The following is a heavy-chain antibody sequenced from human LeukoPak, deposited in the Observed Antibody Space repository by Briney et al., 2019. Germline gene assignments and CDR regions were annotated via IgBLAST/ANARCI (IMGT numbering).Heavy chain of an antibody. CDR2: ISGSGGST. CDR1: GFTFSSYA. D-gene: IGHD6-13*01. V-gene: IGHV3-23*01. J-gene: IGHJ4*02. Sequence: QPGGSLRLSCAASGFTFSSYAMSWVRQAPGKGLEWVSAISGSGGSTYYADSVKGRFTISRDNSKNTLYLQMNSLRAEDTAVYYCAKTRPLDSSSWSHGDYWGQGTLVTVSS. CDR3: AKTRPLDSSSWSHGDY.